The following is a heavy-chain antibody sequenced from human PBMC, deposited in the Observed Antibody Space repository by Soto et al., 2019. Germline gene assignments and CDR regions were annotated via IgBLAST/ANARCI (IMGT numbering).Heavy chain of an antibody. V-gene: IGHV3-30*18. CDR2: ISYDGSNK. CDR1: GFTFSSYG. D-gene: IGHD2-21*02. CDR3: AKDSYKVVVTPEFDY. J-gene: IGHJ4*02. Sequence: QVQLVESGRGVVQPGRSLRLSCAASGFTFSSYGMHWVRQAPGKGLEWVAVISYDGSNKYYADSVKGRFTISRDNSKNTLKLQMNSLRAEDTAVYYCAKDSYKVVVTPEFDYWGQGTLVTVSS.